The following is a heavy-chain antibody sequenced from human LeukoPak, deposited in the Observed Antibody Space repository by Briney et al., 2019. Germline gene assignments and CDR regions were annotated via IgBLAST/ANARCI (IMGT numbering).Heavy chain of an antibody. D-gene: IGHD3-22*01. CDR2: IFYTGST. J-gene: IGHJ4*02. CDR3: ARGRRYYDSSGRYFDF. CDR1: GGSLNNYY. Sequence: SETLSLTCTVSGGSLNNYYWSWIRQPPGKGLECIGYIFYTGSTNYNPSLKSRVTISVDKSKNQFSLRLSSVTAAGTAVYYCARGRRYYDSSGRYFDFWGQGTLVTVSS. V-gene: IGHV4-59*08.